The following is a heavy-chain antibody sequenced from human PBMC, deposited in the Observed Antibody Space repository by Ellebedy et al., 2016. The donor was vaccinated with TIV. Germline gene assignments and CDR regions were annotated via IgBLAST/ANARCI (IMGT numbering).Heavy chain of an antibody. Sequence: GESLKISCAASGFTFSSYWMHWVRHAPGKGLEWVSRIHPDGRYTSYADSVKGRFTISRDKAKNTVYLQMNSLGAEDTAVYYCVHWNGGEWGQGTPVTVSS. CDR3: VHWNGGE. J-gene: IGHJ4*02. V-gene: IGHV3-74*01. CDR1: GFTFSSYW. CDR2: IHPDGRYT. D-gene: IGHD1-1*01.